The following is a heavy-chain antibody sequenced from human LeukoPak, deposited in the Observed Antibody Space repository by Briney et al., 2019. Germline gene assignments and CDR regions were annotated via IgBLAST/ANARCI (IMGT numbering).Heavy chain of an antibody. D-gene: IGHD2-15*01. Sequence: ASVKVSCKASRYTFTGYYMHWVRQAPGQGLEWMGWINPNSGGTNYAQKFQGRVTMTRDTSISTAYMELSRLRSDDTAVYYCAISCSGGSCYSEGNYYMDVWGKGTTVTVSS. CDR1: RYTFTGYY. J-gene: IGHJ6*03. V-gene: IGHV1-2*02. CDR3: AISCSGGSCYSEGNYYMDV. CDR2: INPNSGGT.